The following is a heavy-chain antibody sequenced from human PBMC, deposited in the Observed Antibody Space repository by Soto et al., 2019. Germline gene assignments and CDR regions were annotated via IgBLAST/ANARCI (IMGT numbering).Heavy chain of an antibody. CDR3: ARGDYYDTSGPFSDAFDI. Sequence: PGGSLRLSCAASGFTFTTYWMSWVRQVPGKGLEWVANIKPDGSEKWYVDSVKGRFSISRDNTKNSLYLQMSSLRAEDTAVYYCARGDYYDTSGPFSDAFDIWGQGTMVTVSS. D-gene: IGHD3-22*01. CDR2: IKPDGSEK. CDR1: GFTFTTYW. J-gene: IGHJ3*02. V-gene: IGHV3-7*04.